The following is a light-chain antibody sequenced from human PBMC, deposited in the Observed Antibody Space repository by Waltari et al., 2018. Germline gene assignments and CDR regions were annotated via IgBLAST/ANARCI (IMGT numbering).Light chain of an antibody. CDR2: DVT. CDR3: ASFISGSTSSVL. V-gene: IGLV2-14*03. J-gene: IGLJ3*02. CDR1: RTNIGAFNY. Sequence: QSALTQPASVSGSPGQSSTISCTGTRTNIGAFNYFSWYQQHPGKAPKVLIYDVTNRPSGVSYRFSGSKSGNTASLTISGLQAEDEAYYHCASFISGSTSSVLFGGGTKLTVL.